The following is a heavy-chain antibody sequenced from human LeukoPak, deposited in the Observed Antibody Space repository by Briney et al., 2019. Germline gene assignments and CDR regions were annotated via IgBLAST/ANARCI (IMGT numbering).Heavy chain of an antibody. J-gene: IGHJ4*02. CDR1: GFTFSSHA. V-gene: IGHV3-23*01. Sequence: GGSLRLSCAASGFTFSSHAMSWVRQAPGKGLEWVSGISSSGGSTYYADSVKGRFTISRDNTENTLYLQMNSVTEEDMGVYYCARVMTTTRNFDYWGQGTLVTVSS. D-gene: IGHD1-1*01. CDR3: ARVMTTTRNFDY. CDR2: ISSSGGST.